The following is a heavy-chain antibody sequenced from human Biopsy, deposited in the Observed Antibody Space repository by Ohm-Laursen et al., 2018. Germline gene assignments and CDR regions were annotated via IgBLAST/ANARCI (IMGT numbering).Heavy chain of an antibody. J-gene: IGHJ4*02. CDR2: INPNSGVT. CDR3: ARDPRYGYGSYFDY. V-gene: IGHV1-2*02. D-gene: IGHD3-10*01. CDR1: GYTFTGYY. Sequence: GASVKVSCKASGYTFTGYYMHWVRQAPGQGLEWMGWINPNSGVTNYAQRFQGRVTMTRDTSISTANMELSRLRSDDTAVYYCARDPRYGYGSYFDYWGQGTLVAVSS.